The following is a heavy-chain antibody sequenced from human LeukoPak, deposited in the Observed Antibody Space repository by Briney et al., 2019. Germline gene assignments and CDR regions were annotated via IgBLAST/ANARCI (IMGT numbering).Heavy chain of an antibody. CDR1: GFAFTSYW. Sequence: GGSVRLSCAASGFAFTSYWIHWVRQAPGKGLVWVSHINYDGSSTTYADSVKGRFTISRDNAKNTVYLQMNSLRADDTAIYYCARASSGWSIDYWGQGTLVTVSS. CDR2: INYDGSST. D-gene: IGHD6-19*01. J-gene: IGHJ4*02. V-gene: IGHV3-74*01. CDR3: ARASSGWSIDY.